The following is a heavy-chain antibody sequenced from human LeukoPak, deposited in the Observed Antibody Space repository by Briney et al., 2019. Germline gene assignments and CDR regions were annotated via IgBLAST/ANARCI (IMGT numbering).Heavy chain of an antibody. CDR2: IYYSGSI. D-gene: IGHD5-18*01. CDR3: AAWDTSMALGAFDA. Sequence: SETLSLTCTVSGGSISSSSYYWGWIRRPPGKGPEWIGSIYYSGSIYYNPSVKSRVTISVDLSKNHLSLKLTSVTAADTAVYYCAAWDTSMALGAFDAWGQGTMVSVSS. J-gene: IGHJ3*01. V-gene: IGHV4-39*02. CDR1: GGSISSSSYY.